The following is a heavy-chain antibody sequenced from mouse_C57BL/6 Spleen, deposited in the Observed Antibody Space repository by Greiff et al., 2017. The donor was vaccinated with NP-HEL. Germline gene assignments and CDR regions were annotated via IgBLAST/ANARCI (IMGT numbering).Heavy chain of an antibody. CDR1: GFTFSDYY. J-gene: IGHJ4*01. V-gene: IGHV5-12*01. CDR3: VRFYYAMDY. CDR2: ISNGGGST. Sequence: EVQRVESGGGLVQPGGSLKLSCAASGFTFSDYYMYWVRQTPEKRLEWVAYISNGGGSTYYPDTVKGRFTISRDNAKNTLYLQMSRLKSEDTAMYYCVRFYYAMDYWGQGTSVTVSS.